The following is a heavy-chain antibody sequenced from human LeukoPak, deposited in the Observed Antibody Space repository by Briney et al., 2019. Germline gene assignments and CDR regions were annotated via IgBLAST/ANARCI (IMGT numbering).Heavy chain of an antibody. Sequence: GASVTVSCKASGYTFTNYDINWVRQASGPGLEWMGWMNPSNGNTGYAQKFQGRVTMTRNTSISTAYMELSSLRSEDTAVYYCARDYYGSGSSRGYWGQGTLVTVSS. V-gene: IGHV1-8*01. CDR1: GYTFTNYD. CDR2: MNPSNGNT. CDR3: ARDYYGSGSSRGY. D-gene: IGHD3-10*01. J-gene: IGHJ4*02.